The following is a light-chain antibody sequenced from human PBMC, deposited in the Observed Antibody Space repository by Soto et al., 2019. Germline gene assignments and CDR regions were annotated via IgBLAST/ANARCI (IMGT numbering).Light chain of an antibody. J-gene: IGLJ2*01. CDR3: SSYTSSSTLL. CDR1: SSDIGGYNY. Sequence: QSVLTQPASVSGSPGQSITFSCTGASSDIGGYNYVSWYQQHPGKAPKLMIYEVSNRPSGVSNRFSGSKSGNTASLTISGLQAEGEADYYCSSYTSSSTLLFGGGTKVTVL. CDR2: EVS. V-gene: IGLV2-14*01.